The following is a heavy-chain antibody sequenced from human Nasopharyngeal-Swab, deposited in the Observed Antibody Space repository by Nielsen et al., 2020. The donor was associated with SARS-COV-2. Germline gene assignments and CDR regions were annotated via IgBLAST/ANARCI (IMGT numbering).Heavy chain of an antibody. Sequence: GESLKISCAASGFTFSSYGMHWVRQAPGKGLEWVAVIWYDGSNKYYADSVKGRFTISRDNSKNTLYLQVNSLRAEDTAVYYCARVNGSSSGPLYYYGMDVWGQGTTVTVSS. J-gene: IGHJ6*02. CDR3: ARVNGSSSGPLYYYGMDV. CDR2: IWYDGSNK. CDR1: GFTFSSYG. D-gene: IGHD6-6*01. V-gene: IGHV3-33*01.